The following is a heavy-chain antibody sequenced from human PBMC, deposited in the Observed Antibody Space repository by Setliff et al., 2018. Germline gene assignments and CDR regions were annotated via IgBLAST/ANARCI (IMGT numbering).Heavy chain of an antibody. J-gene: IGHJ1*01. V-gene: IGHV4-39*01. CDR2: IFYTGST. Sequence: PSETLSLTCTVSNGSISSGNYFWGWIRQPPGKGLEWMGSIFYTGSTYYSPSLKSRVTMSVDTSKNQISLKLTSVTAADTAVYYCARQDRFYDRSVFVEYFQHWGQGALVTVSS. CDR1: NGSISSGNYF. CDR3: ARQDRFYDRSVFVEYFQH. D-gene: IGHD3-22*01.